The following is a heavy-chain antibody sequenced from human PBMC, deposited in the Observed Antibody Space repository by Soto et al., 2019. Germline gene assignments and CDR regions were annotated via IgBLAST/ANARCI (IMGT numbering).Heavy chain of an antibody. J-gene: IGHJ4*02. D-gene: IGHD3-16*02. V-gene: IGHV4-59*08. Sequence: KPSETLSLTCTVSGGSISNYYWSWIRQPPGKGLEWIGYIYYSGSTNYNPSLKSRVTISVDTSKNQFSLKLSSVTAADTAVYYCARRHGYTFDYWGQGTLVTVSS. CDR2: IYYSGST. CDR1: GGSISNYY. CDR3: ARRHGYTFDY.